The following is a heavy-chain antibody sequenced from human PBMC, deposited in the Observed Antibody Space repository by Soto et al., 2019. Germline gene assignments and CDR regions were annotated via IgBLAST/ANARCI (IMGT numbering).Heavy chain of an antibody. Sequence: QVHLQQWGAGLLKPSETLSLTCALYGGSFDGYYWSWIRQSPGKGLEWIGEIHHSGSTKYNPSLKRRVSLSVDTSTKLFSLKLTSMTAADRGVYYCARGVDSWSGYLFWGQGTPVTVSS. CDR1: GGSFDGYY. CDR3: ARGVDSWSGYLF. J-gene: IGHJ4*02. D-gene: IGHD3-3*01. V-gene: IGHV4-34*01. CDR2: IHHSGST.